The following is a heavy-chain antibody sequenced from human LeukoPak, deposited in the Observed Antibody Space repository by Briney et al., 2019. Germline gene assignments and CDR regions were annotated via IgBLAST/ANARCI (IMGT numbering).Heavy chain of an antibody. CDR1: GFTFSSYE. CDR3: ARLTVFYGAYYYYGMDV. V-gene: IGHV3-48*03. CDR2: ISSSGSTI. Sequence: GSLRLSCAASGFTFSSYEMNWVRQAPGKGLEWVSYISSSGSTIYYADSVKGRFTISRDNAKNSLYLQMNSLRAEDTAVYYCARLTVFYGAYYYYGMDVWGQGTTVTVSS. D-gene: IGHD4-17*01. J-gene: IGHJ6*02.